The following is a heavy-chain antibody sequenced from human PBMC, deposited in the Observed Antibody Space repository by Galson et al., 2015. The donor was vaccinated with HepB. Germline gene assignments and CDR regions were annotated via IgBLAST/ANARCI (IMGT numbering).Heavy chain of an antibody. CDR2: IYPRDSDT. Sequence: QSGAEVKKPGESLKISCTASGYRFTSTSYWIGWVRQKPGKGLEYMGIIYPRDSDTRYSPSFQGQVTISADKSINTAHVQWASLKASDTAIYYCVRGSIVADFEYWGQGTLVTVSS. D-gene: IGHD6-6*01. CDR1: GYRFTSTSYW. CDR3: VRGSIVADFEY. V-gene: IGHV5-51*01. J-gene: IGHJ4*02.